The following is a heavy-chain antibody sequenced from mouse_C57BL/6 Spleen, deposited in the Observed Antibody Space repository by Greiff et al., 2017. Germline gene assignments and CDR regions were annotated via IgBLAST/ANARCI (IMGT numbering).Heavy chain of an antibody. CDR1: GYTFTDYN. CDR2: INPNNGGT. D-gene: IGHD1-1*01. V-gene: IGHV1-22*01. J-gene: IGHJ1*03. CDR3: ASSAFITTGVVHYWYFDV. Sequence: VQLQQSGPELVKPGASVKMSCKASGYTFTDYNMHWVKQSHGKSLEWIGYINPNNGGTSYNQKFKGKATLTVNKSSSTAYMELRSLTSEESAVYYCASSAFITTGVVHYWYFDVWGTGTTVTVSS.